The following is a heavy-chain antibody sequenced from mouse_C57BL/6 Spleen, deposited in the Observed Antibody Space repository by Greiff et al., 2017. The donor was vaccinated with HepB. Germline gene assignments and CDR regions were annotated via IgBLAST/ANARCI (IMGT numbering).Heavy chain of an antibody. D-gene: IGHD2-1*01. CDR3: ARVGLLWYSDY. V-gene: IGHV1-52*01. CDR1: GYTFTSYW. Sequence: QVQLQQPGAELVRPGSSVKLSCKASGYTFTSYWMHWVKQRPIQGLEWIGNIDPSDSETHYNQKFKDKATLTVDKSSSTAYMQLSSLTSEDSAVYYCARVGLLWYSDYWGQGTTLTVSS. J-gene: IGHJ2*01. CDR2: IDPSDSET.